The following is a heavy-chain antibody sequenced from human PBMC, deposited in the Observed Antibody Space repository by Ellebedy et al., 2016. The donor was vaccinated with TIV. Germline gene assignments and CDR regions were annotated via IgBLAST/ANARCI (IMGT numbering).Heavy chain of an antibody. CDR2: ISAYNGNT. CDR3: ARLRYFDWSTTYGMDV. V-gene: IGHV1-18*01. D-gene: IGHD3-9*01. CDR1: GYTFTSYG. J-gene: IGHJ6*02. Sequence: AASVKVSCKASGYTFTSYGIIWVRQAPGQGLEWMGWISAYNGNTNYAQKLQGRVTMTTDTFTSTAYMELRRLRSDDTAVYYCARLRYFDWSTTYGMDVWGQGTTVTVS.